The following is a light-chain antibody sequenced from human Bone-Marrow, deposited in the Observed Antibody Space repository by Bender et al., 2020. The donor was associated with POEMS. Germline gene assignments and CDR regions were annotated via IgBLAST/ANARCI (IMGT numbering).Light chain of an antibody. CDR3: QSYDNSAL. V-gene: IGLV6-57*04. Sequence: NFMLTQPHSVSESPGKTVIVPCTRSSGSMASSFVQWYQQRPGSAPTTVIYEDLQRPSGVPDRFSGSIDSASNSSSIIISGLKTEDGADYYCQSYDNSALFGGGTKLTVL. CDR2: EDL. J-gene: IGLJ2*01. CDR1: SGSMASSF.